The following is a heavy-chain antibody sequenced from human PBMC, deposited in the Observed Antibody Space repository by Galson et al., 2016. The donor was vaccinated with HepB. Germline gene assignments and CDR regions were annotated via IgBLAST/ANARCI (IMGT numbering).Heavy chain of an antibody. Sequence: SLRLSCAASGFTFSSYGMHWVRQAPGKGLEWVALISYDGSNKYYADSVKGRFTISRDNSKNTLYLQMNSLETEDTAVYYCAKDLTPVEMSTLDYWGQGTRVTASS. CDR2: ISYDGSNK. CDR1: GFTFSSYG. D-gene: IGHD5-24*01. CDR3: AKDLTPVEMSTLDY. J-gene: IGHJ4*02. V-gene: IGHV3-30*18.